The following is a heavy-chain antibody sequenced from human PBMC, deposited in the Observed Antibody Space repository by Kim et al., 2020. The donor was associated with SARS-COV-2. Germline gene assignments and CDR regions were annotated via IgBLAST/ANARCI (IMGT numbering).Heavy chain of an antibody. J-gene: IGHJ6*02. CDR3: ARANYYYGSGTYYKVGYRGMDV. CDR1: GYTFSSHY. D-gene: IGHD3-10*01. CDR2: INPNGGST. Sequence: ASVKVSCKASGYTFSSHYMHWVRQAPGQGLEWMGIINPNGGSTSYAQRFQGRVTMTRDTSASTVYLEVSSLRSEDTAVYYCARANYYYGSGTYYKVGYRGMDVWVQGTTVTVSS. V-gene: IGHV1-46*01.